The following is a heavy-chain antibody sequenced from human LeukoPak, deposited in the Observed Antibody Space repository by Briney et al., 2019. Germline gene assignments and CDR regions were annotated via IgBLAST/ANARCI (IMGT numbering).Heavy chain of an antibody. CDR2: IETSGSI. V-gene: IGHV4-61*02. CDR1: GGSIRSGSYY. CDR3: ARASRDSSGYYYGFDS. J-gene: IGHJ4*02. D-gene: IGHD3-22*01. Sequence: SETLSLTCNVSGGSIRSGSYYWSWIRRPAGKGLEWIGRIETSGSINYNPSLKSRVTISVDTSKNQFSLNLSSVTAADTAVYYCARASRDSSGYYYGFDSWGQGTLVTVSS.